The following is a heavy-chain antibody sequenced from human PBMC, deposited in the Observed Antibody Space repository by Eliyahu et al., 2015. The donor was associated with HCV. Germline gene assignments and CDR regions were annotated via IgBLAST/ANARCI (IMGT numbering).Heavy chain of an antibody. V-gene: IGHV1-2*06. J-gene: IGHJ4*02. D-gene: IGHD2-2*02. CDR2: INPNSGGT. Sequence: QVQLVQSXAEVKKPGASMKVSCKASGYXFTGXYXPWVLQXPGQGREWMGRINPNSGGTNYAQKFQGRVTMTRDTSISTAYMELSRLRSDDTAVYYCARGYCSSTSCYTGGWEGVAGPLPPHPDWGQGTLVTVSS. CDR3: ARGYCSSTSCYTGGWEGVAGPLPPHPD. CDR1: GYXFTGXY.